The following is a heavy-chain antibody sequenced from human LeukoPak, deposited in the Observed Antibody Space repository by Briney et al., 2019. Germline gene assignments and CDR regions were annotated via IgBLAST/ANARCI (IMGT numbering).Heavy chain of an antibody. V-gene: IGHV3-23*01. CDR1: GFTFSSSG. Sequence: GGSLRLSCAASGFTFSSSGMTWVRQAPGKGLEWVAALRGNGANTYYADSVRGRFTISRDNSKNTLYLQMNSLRAEDTAVYYCAIDINTAAAGDFDYWGQGTLVTVSS. J-gene: IGHJ4*02. D-gene: IGHD6-13*01. CDR2: LRGNGANT. CDR3: AIDINTAAAGDFDY.